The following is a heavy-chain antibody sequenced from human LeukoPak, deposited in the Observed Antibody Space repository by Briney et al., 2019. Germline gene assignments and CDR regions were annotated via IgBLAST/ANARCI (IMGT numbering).Heavy chain of an antibody. CDR2: INPNNGAI. J-gene: IGHJ6*02. D-gene: IGHD3-9*01. CDR3: ALVYYDISTGNYYYYYGMDV. CDR1: GYTFTGYY. V-gene: IGHV1-2*02. Sequence: ASVKVSCKASGYTFTGYYIHWVRQAPGQGLEWMAWINPNNGAINYAQNFLGRVTMTRDTSISTAYMELSRLSSDDTAVYYCALVYYDISTGNYYYYYGMDVWGQGTTVTVSS.